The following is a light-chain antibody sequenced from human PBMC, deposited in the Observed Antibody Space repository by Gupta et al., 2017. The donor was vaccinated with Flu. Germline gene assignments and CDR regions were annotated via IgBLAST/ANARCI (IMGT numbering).Light chain of an antibody. V-gene: IGLV1-47*01. CDR1: GSNIGTNY. CDR2: VDD. J-gene: IGLJ2*01. Sequence: GSNIGTNYVYWYHPHPGRAPKHVIYVDDPRPSGVPDRFSGSQSGTSASLAISGVRSEDEADYYCAAWDDSPSAVVSGGGTKLTVL. CDR3: AAWDDSPSAVV.